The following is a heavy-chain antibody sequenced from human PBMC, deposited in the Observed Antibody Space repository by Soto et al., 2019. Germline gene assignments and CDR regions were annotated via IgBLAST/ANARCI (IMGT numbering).Heavy chain of an antibody. CDR1: GGTFSSYA. J-gene: IGHJ6*02. V-gene: IGHV1-69*13. CDR2: IIPIFGTA. CDR3: ARDPITIFGVVPKYFYYGLDV. Sequence: SVKVSCKASGGTFSSYAISWVRQAPGQGLEWMGGIIPIFGTANYAQKLQGRVTITADESTSTAYMGLSSLRSEDTAVYYCARDPITIFGVVPKYFYYGLDVWGQGTTVTVSS. D-gene: IGHD3-3*01.